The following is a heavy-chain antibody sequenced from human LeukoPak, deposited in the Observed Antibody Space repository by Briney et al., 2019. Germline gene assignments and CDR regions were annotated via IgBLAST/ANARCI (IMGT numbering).Heavy chain of an antibody. CDR2: IYTSGST. CDR3: ARGRYYYDSSGREDNFDY. V-gene: IGHV4-4*07. J-gene: IGHJ4*02. D-gene: IGHD3-22*01. CDR1: GGSISSYY. Sequence: SETLSLTCTVSGGSISSYYWSWIRQPAGKGLEWIGRIYTSGSTNYNPSLKSRVTMSVDTSKNQFSLKLSSVTAADTAVYYCARGRYYYDSSGREDNFDYWGQGTLVTVSS.